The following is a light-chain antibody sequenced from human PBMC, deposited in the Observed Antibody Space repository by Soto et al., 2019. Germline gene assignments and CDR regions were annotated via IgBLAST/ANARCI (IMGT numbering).Light chain of an antibody. CDR1: QDISDN. J-gene: IGKJ5*01. CDR2: DVS. Sequence: DIQMTQSPSSLSTSVGDRVTITCQASQDISDNLNWYQQKQGKAPKVLISDVSNLETGVSSRFSGSGSGTDFTFTISSLQAEDVATYYWQQYDDLPITFGQGTRLEIK. CDR3: QQYDDLPIT. V-gene: IGKV1-33*01.